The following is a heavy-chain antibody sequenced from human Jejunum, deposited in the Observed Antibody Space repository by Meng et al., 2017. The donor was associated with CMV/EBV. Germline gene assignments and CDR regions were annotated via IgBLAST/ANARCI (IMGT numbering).Heavy chain of an antibody. V-gene: IGHV4-39*01. J-gene: IGHJ5*02. CDR3: ARGGLGIAARPRWFDP. D-gene: IGHD6-6*01. CDR2: IYYSGST. CDR1: GSISSSSSY. Sequence: GSISSSSSYWGWIRQPPGKGLEWIGSIYYSGSTYYNPSLKSRVTISVDTSKNQFSLKLSSVTAADTAVYYCARGGLGIAARPRWFDPWGQGTLVTVSS.